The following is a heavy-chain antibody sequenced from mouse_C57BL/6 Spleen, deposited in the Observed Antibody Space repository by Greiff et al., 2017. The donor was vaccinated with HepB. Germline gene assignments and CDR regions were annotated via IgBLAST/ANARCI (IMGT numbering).Heavy chain of an antibody. V-gene: IGHV1-55*01. D-gene: IGHD1-1*01. CDR1: GYTFTSYW. Sequence: VQLKESGAELVKPGASVKMSCKASGYTFTSYWITWVKQRPGQGLEWIGDIYPGSGSTNYNEKFKSKATLTVDTSSSTAYMQLSSLTSEDSAVYYCARRITTVVGDYWGQGTTLTVSS. CDR2: IYPGSGST. CDR3: ARRITTVVGDY. J-gene: IGHJ2*01.